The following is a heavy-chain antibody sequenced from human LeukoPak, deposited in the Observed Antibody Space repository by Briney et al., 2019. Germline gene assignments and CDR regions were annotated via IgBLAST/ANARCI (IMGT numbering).Heavy chain of an antibody. CDR2: IWYDGSNK. V-gene: IGHV3-33*01. Sequence: PGGSLRLSCAASGFTFSSYGMHWVRQAPGKGLEWVAVIWYDGSNKYYADSVKGRFTISRDNSENTLYLQMNSLRAEDTAVYYCATYIAVAGLDYWGQGTLVTVSS. CDR3: ATYIAVAGLDY. CDR1: GFTFSSYG. D-gene: IGHD6-19*01. J-gene: IGHJ4*02.